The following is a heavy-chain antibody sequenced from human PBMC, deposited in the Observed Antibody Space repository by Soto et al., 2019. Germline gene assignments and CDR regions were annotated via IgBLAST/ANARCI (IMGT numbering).Heavy chain of an antibody. CDR2: INHSGST. J-gene: IGHJ6*02. D-gene: IGHD3-10*01. CDR1: GWSFSGYY. V-gene: IGHV4-34*01. Sequence: SETLSLTCSVYGWSFSGYYWSWIRQPPGKGLEWIGEINHSGSTNYNPSLTSRVTISVDTSKNQFSLTLSSVTAADTAVYYCARVSGIYYYVMDAWGHETTALVSS. CDR3: ARVSGIYYYVMDA.